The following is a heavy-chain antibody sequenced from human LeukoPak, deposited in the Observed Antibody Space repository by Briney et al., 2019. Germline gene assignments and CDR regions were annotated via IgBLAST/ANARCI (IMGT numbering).Heavy chain of an antibody. V-gene: IGHV3-33*08. CDR3: ARDQGTSTTAPKRKGRFDP. CDR1: GFSFRSYG. D-gene: IGHD1-1*01. CDR2: IWYDGSNK. Sequence: PGRSLRLSCEASGFSFRSYGMHWVRQAPGKGLDWVAVIWYDGSNKEYAESVKGRFTISRDNSKNTLYLQMNSLRDEDTAVYYCARDQGTSTTAPKRKGRFDPWGQGTLVTVSS. J-gene: IGHJ5*02.